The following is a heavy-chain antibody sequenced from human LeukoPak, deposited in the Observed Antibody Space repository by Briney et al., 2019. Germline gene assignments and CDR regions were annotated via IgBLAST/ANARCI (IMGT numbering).Heavy chain of an antibody. CDR2: IYYSGST. D-gene: IGHD3-3*01. CDR3: ARVSPTYYDFWSGPNWFDP. Sequence: SETLSLTCTVSGGSISSSSYYWGWIRQPPGKGLEWIGSIYYSGSTYYNPSLKSRVTISVDTSKNQFSLKLSSVTAADTAVYYCARVSPTYYDFWSGPNWFDPWGQGTLVTVSS. CDR1: GGSISSSSYY. V-gene: IGHV4-39*07. J-gene: IGHJ5*02.